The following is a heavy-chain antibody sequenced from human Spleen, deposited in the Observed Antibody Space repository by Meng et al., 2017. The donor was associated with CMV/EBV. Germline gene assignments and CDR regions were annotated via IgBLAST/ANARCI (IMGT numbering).Heavy chain of an antibody. CDR2: ISSSSSTI. J-gene: IGHJ6*02. CDR3: ASGSGMDA. V-gene: IGHV3-48*04. D-gene: IGHD1-26*01. Sequence: GESLKISCAASGFTFSSYSMNWVRQAPGKGLEWVSYISSSSSTIYYADSVKGRFTISRDNAKNSLYLQINSLRAEDTAVYYCASGSGMDAWGQGTTVTVSS. CDR1: GFTFSSYS.